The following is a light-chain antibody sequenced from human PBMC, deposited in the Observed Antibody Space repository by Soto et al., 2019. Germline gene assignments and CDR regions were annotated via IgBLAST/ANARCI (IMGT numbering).Light chain of an antibody. Sequence: EIVLTQSPGTLSLSPGERATVSCRASQSVSGSYLAWYQQKPGQPPRLLIYGAFNRAGGIPDRFSGSGSGTDFTLTISRLEPEDFAVYYCQQYSTSPRTFGQGTKVDIK. CDR2: GAF. CDR1: QSVSGSY. V-gene: IGKV3-20*01. J-gene: IGKJ1*01. CDR3: QQYSTSPRT.